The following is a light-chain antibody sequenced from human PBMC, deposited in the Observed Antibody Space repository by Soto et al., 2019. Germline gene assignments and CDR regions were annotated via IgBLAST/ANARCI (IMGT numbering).Light chain of an antibody. CDR3: RQYVSYPVT. J-gene: IGKJ4*01. V-gene: IGKV1-5*03. Sequence: DIQMTQSPSTLSASVGDRVTITCRASQRISNSLAWYQQKPGKAPNLLIYKASSLESGVPSRFSGSGSGTAFTLTISSLQPDDFATYYCRQYVSYPVTFGGGTKVEMK. CDR1: QRISNS. CDR2: KAS.